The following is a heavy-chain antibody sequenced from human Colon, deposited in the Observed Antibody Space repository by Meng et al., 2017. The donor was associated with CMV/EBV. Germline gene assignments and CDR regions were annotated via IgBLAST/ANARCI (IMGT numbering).Heavy chain of an antibody. J-gene: IGHJ4*02. CDR1: GYTCSSDG. D-gene: IGHD6-13*01. V-gene: IGHV1-18*01. Sequence: KASGYTCSSDGISWVRQAPGQGLEWIGWISTNNGRTNYAQNLQGRVTITTDTSSTTAYMELKSLISDDAAVYYCARDIASAGTGGPDYWGRRTLVTVSS. CDR2: ISTNNGRT. CDR3: ARDIASAGTGGPDY.